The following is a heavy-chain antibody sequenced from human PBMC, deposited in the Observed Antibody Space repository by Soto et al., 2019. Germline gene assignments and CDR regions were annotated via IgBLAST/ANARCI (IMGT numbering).Heavy chain of an antibody. Sequence: PSETLSLTCTVSGGSVSSGSYYWTWIRQPPGRGLEWIGYIYYTGSTDYNPSLKSRVTISVDTSKNQFSLKVNSVTAADTAVYYCARELELRLGHGGWFDPWGQGTLVTVSS. J-gene: IGHJ5*02. CDR1: GGSVSSGSYY. CDR3: ARELELRLGHGGWFDP. D-gene: IGHD1-7*01. V-gene: IGHV4-61*01. CDR2: IYYTGST.